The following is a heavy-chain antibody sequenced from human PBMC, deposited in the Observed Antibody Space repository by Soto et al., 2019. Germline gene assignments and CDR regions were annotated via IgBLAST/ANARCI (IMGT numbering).Heavy chain of an antibody. CDR3: AARPYYYYGLDV. CDR2: TYYRSKWYN. Sequence: PSQTLSLTCAISGDSVSSNLAAWNWIRQSPSRGLEWLGRTYYRSKWYNDYADSVKSRITINPDTSKNQFSLKMTSVTAADTGLYYCAARPYYYYGLDVWGQGTTVTVSS. J-gene: IGHJ6*02. D-gene: IGHD3-10*01. V-gene: IGHV6-1*01. CDR1: GDSVSSNLAA.